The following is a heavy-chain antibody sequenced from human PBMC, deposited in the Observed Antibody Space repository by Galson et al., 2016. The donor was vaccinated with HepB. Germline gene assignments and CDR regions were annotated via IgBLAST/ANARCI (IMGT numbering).Heavy chain of an antibody. Sequence: CAISGDSVSSTSAAWNWIRRSPSRGLEWLGRTYYRSKWYNDYVDSEKIRITINPDTSKNQFSLQLTSVTPEDTAVYYCARSVGTDFWSGYSDYWGQGTLVTVSS. CDR1: GDSVSSTSAA. V-gene: IGHV6-1*01. CDR3: ARSVGTDFWSGYSDY. J-gene: IGHJ4*02. D-gene: IGHD3-3*01. CDR2: TYYRSKWYN.